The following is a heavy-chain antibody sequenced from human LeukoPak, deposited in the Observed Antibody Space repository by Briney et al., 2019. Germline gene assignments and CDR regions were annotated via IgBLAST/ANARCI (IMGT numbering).Heavy chain of an antibody. CDR2: INWNGGST. CDR1: GFTFDDYG. V-gene: IGHV3-20*04. CDR3: ARGWSSSWYFY. Sequence: LSAGSLRLSCAASGFTFDDYGMSWVRQASGKGLEWVSGINWNGGSTGYADSVKGRFTISRDNAKNSLYLQMNSLRAEDTALYYCARGWSSSWYFYWGQGTLVTVSS. D-gene: IGHD6-13*01. J-gene: IGHJ4*02.